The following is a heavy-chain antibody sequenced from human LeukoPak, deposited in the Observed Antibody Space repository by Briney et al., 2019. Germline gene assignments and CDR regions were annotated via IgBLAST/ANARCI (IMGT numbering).Heavy chain of an antibody. V-gene: IGHV1-2*02. Sequence: ASLKFSCKASGYTFTGYYMHWVRQAPGQGLEWMGCINPNSAGTNYAQKFQGRVTMTRDTSISTAYMELSRLRSDDTAVYYCARVRNEFRSLLAAAGFPYFDYWGQGTLVTVSS. D-gene: IGHD6-13*01. CDR2: INPNSAGT. CDR1: GYTFTGYY. J-gene: IGHJ4*02. CDR3: ARVRNEFRSLLAAAGFPYFDY.